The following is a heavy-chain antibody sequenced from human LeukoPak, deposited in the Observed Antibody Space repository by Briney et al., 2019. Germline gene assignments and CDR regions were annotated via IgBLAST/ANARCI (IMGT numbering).Heavy chain of an antibody. CDR2: IYYSGST. Sequence: SETPSLTCTVSGGSISSYYWSWIRQPPGKGLEWIGYIYYSGSTNYNPSLKSRVTISVDTSKNQFSLKLSSVTAADTAVYYCARGSLIWPSWSGHFDYWGQGTLVTVSS. J-gene: IGHJ4*02. CDR3: ARGSLIWPSWSGHFDY. D-gene: IGHD3-3*01. V-gene: IGHV4-59*01. CDR1: GGSISSYY.